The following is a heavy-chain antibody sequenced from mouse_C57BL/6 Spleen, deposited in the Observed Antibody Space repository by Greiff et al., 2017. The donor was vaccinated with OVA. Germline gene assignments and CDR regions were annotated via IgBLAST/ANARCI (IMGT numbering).Heavy chain of an antibody. D-gene: IGHD2-3*01. CDR3: ARRAGDGYYRAWFAY. J-gene: IGHJ3*01. CDR2: IYPGSGST. V-gene: IGHV1-55*01. Sequence: QVQLKQPGAELVKPGASVKMSCKASGYTFTSYWITWVKQRPGQGLEWIGDIYPGSGSTNYNEKFKSKATLTVDTSSRTAYMQLSSLTSEDSAVYYCARRAGDGYYRAWFAYWGQGTLVTVAA. CDR1: GYTFTSYW.